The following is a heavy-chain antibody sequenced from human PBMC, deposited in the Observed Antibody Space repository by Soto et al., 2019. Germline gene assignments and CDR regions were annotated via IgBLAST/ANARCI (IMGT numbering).Heavy chain of an antibody. J-gene: IGHJ4*02. CDR3: ARGQSGYSRGWSPNDY. Sequence: QVQLVQSGAEVKKPGASVKVSCKASGYTFTSYEINGVRQATGQGLEWMGWMNPNSGNTGNAQKFQGRVTRNRNTSISTDDMELSRLRLEDTAVYYCARGQSGYSRGWSPNDYWGQGTLVTVSS. V-gene: IGHV1-8*01. CDR1: GYTFTSYE. D-gene: IGHD6-19*01. CDR2: MNPNSGNT.